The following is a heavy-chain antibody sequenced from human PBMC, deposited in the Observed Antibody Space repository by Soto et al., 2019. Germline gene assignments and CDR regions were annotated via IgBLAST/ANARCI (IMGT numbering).Heavy chain of an antibody. D-gene: IGHD3-16*01. Sequence: EAQLVESGGGLVQPGGSLRVSCAVSGFTFSDYWMSWVSQAPGKGLEWVAKIKQDGSEKDYVDSVKGRFTISRDNANNSLYLHMYSLRVEDTAIYYCARGGRDAYDWFDPWGQGTLVTVSS. CDR2: IKQDGSEK. J-gene: IGHJ5*02. CDR1: GFTFSDYW. CDR3: ARGGRDAYDWFDP. V-gene: IGHV3-7*01.